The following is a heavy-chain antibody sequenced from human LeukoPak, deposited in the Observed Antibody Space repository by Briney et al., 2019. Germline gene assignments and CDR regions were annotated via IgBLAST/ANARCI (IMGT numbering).Heavy chain of an antibody. V-gene: IGHV4-59*01. CDR3: ARVYQSAEFYFDY. D-gene: IGHD2-2*01. CDR1: GGSIDSYY. CDR2: IYYTGST. Sequence: SETLSLTCTAFGGSIDSYYWSSIRQPPGKGLEWIGYIYYTGSTEYHPSLKSRVTISLDTSKNQFSLKLTSVTAADTAVYYCARVYQSAEFYFDYWGQGNLVSVSS. J-gene: IGHJ4*02.